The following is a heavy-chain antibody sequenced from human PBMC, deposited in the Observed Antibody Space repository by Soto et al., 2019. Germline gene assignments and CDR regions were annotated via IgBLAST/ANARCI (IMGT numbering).Heavy chain of an antibody. CDR2: ISSSSSYI. Sequence: GGSLRLSCAASGFTFSSYSMNWVRQAPGKGLEWVSSISSSSSYIYYADSVKGRFTISRDNAKNSLYLQMNSLRAEDTAVYYCARDNGIAAAGIPFFDYWGQGTLVTVSS. CDR3: ARDNGIAAAGIPFFDY. J-gene: IGHJ4*02. V-gene: IGHV3-21*01. CDR1: GFTFSSYS. D-gene: IGHD6-13*01.